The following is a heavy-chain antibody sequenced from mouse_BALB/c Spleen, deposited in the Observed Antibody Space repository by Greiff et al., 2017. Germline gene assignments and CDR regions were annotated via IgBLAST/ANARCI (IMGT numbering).Heavy chain of an antibody. CDR2: IWGDGST. J-gene: IGHJ4*01. V-gene: IGHV2-6-7*01. CDR1: GFSLTGYG. CDR3: ARDRYDYYYAMDD. D-gene: IGHD2-14*01. Sequence: VQLVESGPGLVAPSQSLSITCTVSGFSLTGYGVNWVRQPPGKGLEWLGMIWGDGSTDYNSALKSRLSISKDNSKSQVFLKMNSLQTDDTARYYCARDRYDYYYAMDDWGQGTSVTVSS.